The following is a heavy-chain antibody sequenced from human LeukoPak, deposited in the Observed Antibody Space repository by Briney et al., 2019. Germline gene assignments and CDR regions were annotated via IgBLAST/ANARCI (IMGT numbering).Heavy chain of an antibody. Sequence: GGSLRLSCAASGVTLTNYWMHWVRQAPGQGLVWVSRVNSDGSSTEYADSVKGRFTISRDNAKNTLYLQMNSLRDEDTAVYYCARDGMVRGVIIWDAFDIWGQGTMVTVSS. CDR3: ARDGMVRGVIIWDAFDI. J-gene: IGHJ3*02. V-gene: IGHV3-74*03. CDR1: GVTLTNYW. CDR2: VNSDGSST. D-gene: IGHD3-10*01.